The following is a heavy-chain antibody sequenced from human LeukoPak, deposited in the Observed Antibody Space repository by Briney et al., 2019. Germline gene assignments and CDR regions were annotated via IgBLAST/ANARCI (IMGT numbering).Heavy chain of an antibody. CDR3: AKRPYINTDGWFDP. D-gene: IGHD2-21*01. V-gene: IGHV3-23*01. J-gene: IGHJ5*02. Sequence: GGSLRLSCTASGFIFSNYAVSWVRRAPGKGLEWVSVISSGGSRTFYADSVRGRFTISRDNFKNTLYLQMNSLRAEDTAVYYCAKRPYINTDGWFDPWGQGTLVTVSS. CDR2: ISSGGSRT. CDR1: GFIFSNYA.